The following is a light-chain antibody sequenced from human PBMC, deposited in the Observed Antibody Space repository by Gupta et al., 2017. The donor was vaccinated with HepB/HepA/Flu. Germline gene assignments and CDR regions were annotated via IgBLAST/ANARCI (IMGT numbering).Light chain of an antibody. CDR1: NIGRKS. CDR3: QVWDSSSDPVV. J-gene: IGLJ2*01. Sequence: SYVLTQPPSVSVAPRNTGRITCGGNNIGRKSVHWYQQKPGQAPVLVVYDDSDRPSGIPERFSGSNSGNTATLTISRVEAGDEADYYCQVWDSSSDPVVFGGGTKLTVL. V-gene: IGLV3-21*03. CDR2: DDS.